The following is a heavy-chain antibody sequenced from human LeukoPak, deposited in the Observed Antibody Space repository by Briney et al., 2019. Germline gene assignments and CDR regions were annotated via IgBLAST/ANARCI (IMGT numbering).Heavy chain of an antibody. CDR1: GFTSSSYW. CDR3: ASHYGDYSFFDY. CDR2: IKQDGSEK. J-gene: IGHJ4*02. V-gene: IGHV3-7*02. D-gene: IGHD4-17*01. Sequence: GGTLRLSCAASGFTSSSYWMSCVRQAPGQGLEWVANIKQDGSEKYYVDSVKGRFTISRDNAKNSLYLQMNSLRAEDTAVYYCASHYGDYSFFDYWGQGTLVTVSS.